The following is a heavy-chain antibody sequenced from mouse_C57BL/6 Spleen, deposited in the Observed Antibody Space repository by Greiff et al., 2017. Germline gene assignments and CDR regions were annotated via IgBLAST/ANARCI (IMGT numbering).Heavy chain of an antibody. CDR3: AGGYDGYWYFDV. Sequence: EVMLVESGGGLVKPGGSLKLSCAASGFTFSDYGMHWVRQAPEKGLEWVAYISSGSSTIYYADTVKGRFTISRDNAKNTLFLQMTSLRSEDTAMYYCAGGYDGYWYFDVWGTGTTVTVSS. CDR1: GFTFSDYG. V-gene: IGHV5-17*01. D-gene: IGHD2-2*01. J-gene: IGHJ1*03. CDR2: ISSGSSTI.